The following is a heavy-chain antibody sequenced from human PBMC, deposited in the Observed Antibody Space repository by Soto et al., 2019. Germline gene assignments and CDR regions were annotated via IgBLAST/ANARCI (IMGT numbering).Heavy chain of an antibody. D-gene: IGHD6-25*01. J-gene: IGHJ4*02. CDR3: ARVGLSAADFDY. CDR1: GFIFSANY. Sequence: LSCEASGFIFSANYMTWIHQAPGKGLEWVSYIGGTSNVIYYADSVKGRFTISRDNAKNSLYLQMNSLRAEDTAVYYCARVGLSAADFDYWGQGALVTVSS. CDR2: IGGTSNVI. V-gene: IGHV3-11*01.